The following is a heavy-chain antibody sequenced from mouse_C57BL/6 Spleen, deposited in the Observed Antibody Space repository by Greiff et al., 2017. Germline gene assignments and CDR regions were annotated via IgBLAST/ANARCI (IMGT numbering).Heavy chain of an antibody. Sequence: QVQLQQPGAELVKPGASVKLSCKASGYTFTSYWMQWVKQRPGQGLEWIGEIDPSDSYTNYNQKFKGKATLTVDTSSSTAYMQLRSLTSEDCAVYYCASRIYYDYDEGVDYWGQGTSVTVSS. D-gene: IGHD2-4*01. V-gene: IGHV1-50*01. CDR2: IDPSDSYT. CDR1: GYTFTSYW. J-gene: IGHJ4*01. CDR3: ASRIYYDYDEGVDY.